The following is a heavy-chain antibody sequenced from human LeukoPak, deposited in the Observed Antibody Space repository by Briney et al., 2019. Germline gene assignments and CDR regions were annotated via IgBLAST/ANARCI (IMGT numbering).Heavy chain of an antibody. J-gene: IGHJ4*02. V-gene: IGHV4-31*03. CDR2: IYYSGST. CDR1: GGSISSGGYY. D-gene: IGHD3-10*01. CDR3: ARSGYGSGTPPDY. Sequence: NSSETLSLTCTVSGGSISSGGYYWSWIRQHPGKGLEWIGYIYYSGSTYYNPSLKSRVTISVDTSKNQFSLKLSSVTAADTAVYYCARSGYGSGTPPDYWGQGTLVTVSS.